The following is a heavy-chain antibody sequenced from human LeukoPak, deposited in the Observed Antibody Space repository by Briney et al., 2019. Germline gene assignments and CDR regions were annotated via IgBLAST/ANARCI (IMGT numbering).Heavy chain of an antibody. J-gene: IGHJ4*02. D-gene: IGHD3-3*01. V-gene: IGHV3-23*01. Sequence: PGGSLRLSCAASGFTFSTYDMSWVRQAPGNGLEWVFAISGSGGTAYYADSVKGRFTISRASSKNTLYLQMNSPRAEDTAVYYCARSQTPPHYDFWSAYYSYWGQGTLVTVSS. CDR3: ARSQTPPHYDFWSAYYSY. CDR2: ISGSGGTA. CDR1: GFTFSTYD.